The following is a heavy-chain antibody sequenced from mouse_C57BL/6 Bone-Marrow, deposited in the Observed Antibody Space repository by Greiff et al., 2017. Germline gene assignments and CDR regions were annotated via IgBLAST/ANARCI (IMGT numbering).Heavy chain of an antibody. D-gene: IGHD2-5*01. J-gene: IGHJ1*03. Sequence: QVQLQQPGAELVRPGSSVKLSCKASGYTFTSYWMHWVKQRPIQGLEWIGNIDPSDSETHYNQKFKDKATLTVDKSSSTAYMQLSSLTSEDSAVYYCAVYYSNYWYFDVWGTGTTVTVSS. CDR2: IDPSDSET. CDR3: AVYYSNYWYFDV. V-gene: IGHV1-52*01. CDR1: GYTFTSYW.